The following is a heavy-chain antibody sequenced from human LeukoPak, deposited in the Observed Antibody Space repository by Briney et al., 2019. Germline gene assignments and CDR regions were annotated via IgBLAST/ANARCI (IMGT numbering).Heavy chain of an antibody. V-gene: IGHV3-23*01. D-gene: IGHD2-2*01. CDR2: ISGSGGST. CDR1: GFTFSSYS. Sequence: GGSLRLSCAASGFTFSSYSMSWVRQAPGKGLEWVSAISGSGGSTYYADSVKGRFTISRDNSKNTLYLQMSSLRAEDTAVYYCARRCGGGCVVVPAYFDYWGQGTLVTVSS. CDR3: ARRCGGGCVVVPAYFDY. J-gene: IGHJ4*02.